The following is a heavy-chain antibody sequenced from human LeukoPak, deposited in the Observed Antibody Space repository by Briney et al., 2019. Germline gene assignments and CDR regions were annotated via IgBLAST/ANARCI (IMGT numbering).Heavy chain of an antibody. CDR2: INPDGDGM. D-gene: IGHD5-12*01. CDR3: AAWTDRGYSY. CDR1: GFTFSRSW. J-gene: IGHJ4*02. Sequence: GGSLRLSCTASGFTFSRSWMNWIRQAPGKGLEWVANINPDGDGMRFVDSVKGRFTMSRDNSQSSLHLQMNSLRVEDTAFYYCAAWTDRGYSYWGQGVLVTVSS. V-gene: IGHV3-7*01.